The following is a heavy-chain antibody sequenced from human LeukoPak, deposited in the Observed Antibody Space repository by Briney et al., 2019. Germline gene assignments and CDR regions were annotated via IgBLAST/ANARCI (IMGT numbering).Heavy chain of an antibody. V-gene: IGHV1-69*06. J-gene: IGHJ4*02. D-gene: IGHD3-10*01. CDR2: IIPIFGTA. Sequence: SVKVSCKASGGTFSSYAISWVRQAPGQGLEWMGGIIPIFGTANYAQKFQGRVTITADKSTSTAYMELSSLRSEDTAVYYCAKETTYYDSGPRYYFDYWGQGTLVTVSS. CDR1: GGTFSSYA. CDR3: AKETTYYDSGPRYYFDY.